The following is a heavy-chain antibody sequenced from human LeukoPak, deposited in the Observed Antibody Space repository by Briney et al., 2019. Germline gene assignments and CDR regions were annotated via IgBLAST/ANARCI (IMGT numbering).Heavy chain of an antibody. CDR3: ARAGNGVVGYYGMDV. Sequence: GGSLRLSCAASGFTFSNSAMTWVRQAPGKGLEWVSSIVGSSSTYYADSLKGRFTISRDNAKNSLYLQMNSLRAEDTAVYYCARAGNGVVGYYGMDVWGQGTTVTVSS. V-gene: IGHV3-21*01. J-gene: IGHJ6*02. D-gene: IGHD2-8*01. CDR2: IVGSSST. CDR1: GFTFSNSA.